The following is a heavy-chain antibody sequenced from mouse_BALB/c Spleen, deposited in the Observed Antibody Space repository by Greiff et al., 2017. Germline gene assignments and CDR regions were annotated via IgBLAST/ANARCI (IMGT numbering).Heavy chain of an antibody. CDR3: AREADGNSFDY. CDR1: GFTFSDYY. CDR2: ISDGGSYT. V-gene: IGHV5-4*02. D-gene: IGHD2-1*01. J-gene: IGHJ2*01. Sequence: EVQLVESGGGLVKPGGSLKLSCAASGFTFSDYYMYWVRQTPEKRLEWVATISDGGSYTYYPDSVKGRFTISRDNAKNNLYLQMSSLKSEDTAMYYCAREADGNSFDYWGQGTTLTVSS.